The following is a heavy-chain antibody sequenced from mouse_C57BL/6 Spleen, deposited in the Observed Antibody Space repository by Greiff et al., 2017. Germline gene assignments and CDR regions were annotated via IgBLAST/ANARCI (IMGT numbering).Heavy chain of an antibody. V-gene: IGHV1-55*01. D-gene: IGHD1-1*01. Sequence: QVQLQQPGAELVKPGASVKMSCKASGYTFTSYWITWVKQRPGQGLEWIGDIYPGSGSTNYNEKFKSKATLTVDTSSSPAYMQLSSLTSEDSAVYYCARKDYYGSSYEDYYAMDYWGQGTSVTVSS. CDR1: GYTFTSYW. CDR2: IYPGSGST. J-gene: IGHJ4*01. CDR3: ARKDYYGSSYEDYYAMDY.